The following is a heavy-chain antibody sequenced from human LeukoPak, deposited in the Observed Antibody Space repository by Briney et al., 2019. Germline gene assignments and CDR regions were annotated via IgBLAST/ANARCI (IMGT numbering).Heavy chain of an antibody. CDR1: GGTFSSYA. CDR2: IMPIFGTA. CDR3: ARGARDGYNYFGYDY. D-gene: IGHD5-24*01. V-gene: IGHV1-69*13. Sequence: SVKVSCKASGGTFSSYAISWVRQAPGQGLEWMGGIMPIFGTANYAQKFQGRVTITADESTSTAYMELNSLRSEDTAVYYCARGARDGYNYFGYDYWGQGTLVTVSS. J-gene: IGHJ4*02.